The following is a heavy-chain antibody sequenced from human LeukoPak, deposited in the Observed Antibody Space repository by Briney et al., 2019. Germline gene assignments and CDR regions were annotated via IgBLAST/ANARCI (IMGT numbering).Heavy chain of an antibody. CDR3: TKDNPFTGGRVNSH. D-gene: IGHD3-16*01. Sequence: GGSLRLSCVASGLIFTNAWMTWVRQVPGKGLEWVGRIKSKASGGTIDYATPVKGRFTISIEDSKSALYLQMNGLKIEHTALYYCTKDNPFTGGRVNSHWGQGALVTVSP. V-gene: IGHV3-15*01. CDR1: GLIFTNAW. J-gene: IGHJ4*02. CDR2: IKSKASGGTI.